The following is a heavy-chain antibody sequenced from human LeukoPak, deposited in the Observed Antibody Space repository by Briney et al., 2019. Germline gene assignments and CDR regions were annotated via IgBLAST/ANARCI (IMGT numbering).Heavy chain of an antibody. CDR3: ARVGGCSGGSCFGLFDY. CDR1: GGSISSSSYY. V-gene: IGHV4-39*07. Sequence: SETLSLTCTVSGGSISSSSYYWGWIRQPPGKGLEWIGSIYYSGSTYYNPSLKSRVTISVDTSKNQFSLKLSSVTAADTAVYYCARVGGCSGGSCFGLFDYWGQGTLVTVSS. D-gene: IGHD2-15*01. J-gene: IGHJ4*02. CDR2: IYYSGST.